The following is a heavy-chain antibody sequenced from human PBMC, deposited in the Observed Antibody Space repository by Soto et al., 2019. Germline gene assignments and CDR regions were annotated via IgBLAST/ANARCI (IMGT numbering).Heavy chain of an antibody. Sequence: QVRLQESGPGLVKPSGTLSLTCLVSGGSMSSPNWWSWVRQAPGKGLEWIAEMHHSGATNYNPSLKSRVIISIDTSKNQVSLNLSSVTAADTAVYYCATGSLYYYGSGGMWDSWGRGALVTVSS. CDR2: MHHSGAT. CDR1: GGSMSSPNW. V-gene: IGHV4-4*02. J-gene: IGHJ4*02. D-gene: IGHD3-10*01. CDR3: ATGSLYYYGSGGMWDS.